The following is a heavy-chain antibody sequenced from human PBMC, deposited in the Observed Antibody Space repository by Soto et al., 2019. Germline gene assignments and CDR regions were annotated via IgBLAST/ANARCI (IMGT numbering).Heavy chain of an antibody. CDR2: INWNGGST. V-gene: IGHV3-20*01. D-gene: IGHD1-1*01. CDR1: GFTFDDYG. CDR3: ARVQLATPYYYYYMDV. Sequence: EVQLVESGGGVVRPGGSLRLSCAASGFTFDDYGMSWVRQAPGKGLEWVSGINWNGGSTGYADSVKGRFTISRDNAKNSLYLQMNSLRAEDTALYHCARVQLATPYYYYYMDVWGKGTTVTVSS. J-gene: IGHJ6*03.